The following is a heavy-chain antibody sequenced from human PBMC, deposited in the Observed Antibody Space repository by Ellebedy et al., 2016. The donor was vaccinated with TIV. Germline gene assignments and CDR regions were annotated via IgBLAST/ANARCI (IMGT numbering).Heavy chain of an antibody. CDR3: ARDVTRTYSNPYYYHYGMDV. J-gene: IGHJ6*02. CDR2: ISYDGADI. D-gene: IGHD2/OR15-2a*01. CDR1: GFTFNSHG. Sequence: GGSLRLSXVASGFTFNSHGMHWVRQAPGKGLEWVAVISYDGADIYYADSVNGRFTISRDNFKNTLSLQMNSLRLEDTAVYYCARDVTRTYSNPYYYHYGMDVWGQGTTVTVSS. V-gene: IGHV3-30*03.